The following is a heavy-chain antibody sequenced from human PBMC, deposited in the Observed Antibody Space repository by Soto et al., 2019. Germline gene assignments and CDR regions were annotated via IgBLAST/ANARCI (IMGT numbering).Heavy chain of an antibody. CDR2: ISYDGSNK. CDR1: GFTFSSYA. Sequence: QVQLVESGGGVVQPGRSLRLSCAASGFTFSSYAMHWVRQAPGKGLEWVAVISYDGSNKYYADSVKGRFTISRDNSKNTLYLQLNSVSAEDKAVYYCARSAGGIRQWPARSPPGSFDSWGQGTMVTVS. V-gene: IGHV3-30-3*01. D-gene: IGHD1-26*01. J-gene: IGHJ3*02. CDR3: ARSAGGIRQWPARSPPGSFDS.